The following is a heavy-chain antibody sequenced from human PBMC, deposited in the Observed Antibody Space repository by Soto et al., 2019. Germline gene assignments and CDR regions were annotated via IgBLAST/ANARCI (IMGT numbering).Heavy chain of an antibody. CDR3: ARGRDGSNYYFDY. Sequence: QVQLVQSGPEVKKPGSSVKVSCKASGGTFSDSVTSWVRQAPGQGLEWMGGIVPIFGKANLAEKFQDRVTITADESTSTAYMKLSSLRSEDTAVYYWARGRDGSNYYFDYLGQGTLVTVSS. D-gene: IGHD3-10*01. V-gene: IGHV1-69*01. CDR1: GGTFSDSV. J-gene: IGHJ4*02. CDR2: IVPIFGKA.